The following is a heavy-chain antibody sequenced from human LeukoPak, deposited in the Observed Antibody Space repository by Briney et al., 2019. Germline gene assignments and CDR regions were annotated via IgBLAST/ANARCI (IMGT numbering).Heavy chain of an antibody. V-gene: IGHV4-39*01. CDR3: ARHYYDSSGYPLKYYFDS. D-gene: IGHD3-22*01. CDR1: GGSISSSSYY. J-gene: IGHJ4*02. Sequence: SETLSLTCIVSGGSISSSSYYWGWIRQPPGKGLEWIGSIYYSGSTYYNPSLKSRVTISVDTSKNQSSLKLSSVTAADTAVYYCARHYYDSSGYPLKYYFDSWGQGTLVTVSS. CDR2: IYYSGST.